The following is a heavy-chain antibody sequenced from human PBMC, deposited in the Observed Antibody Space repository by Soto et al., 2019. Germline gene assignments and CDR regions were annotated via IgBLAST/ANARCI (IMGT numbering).Heavy chain of an antibody. CDR3: ARVKTNGPGREGMDV. J-gene: IGHJ6*02. Sequence: AAGKVSCKASGYTFTGYYMHWVGQAPGQGLEWMGWVTPNSGGTNYAQKCQGRVTMTRETSISTACMELSGLRSDDTAVYYWARVKTNGPGREGMDVWGQGTKVTVSS. CDR2: VTPNSGGT. CDR1: GYTFTGYY. D-gene: IGHD3-10*01. V-gene: IGHV1-2*02.